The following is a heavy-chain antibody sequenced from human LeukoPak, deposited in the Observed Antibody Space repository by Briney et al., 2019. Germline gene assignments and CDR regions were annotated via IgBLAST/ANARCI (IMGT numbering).Heavy chain of an antibody. D-gene: IGHD4-17*01. CDR3: ARVTTSVTFYYYYYYMDV. V-gene: IGHV3-20*04. CDR1: GFTFDDYG. CDR2: ISWNGGNT. J-gene: IGHJ6*03. Sequence: PGGSLRLSCAASGFTFDDYGMIWVRQAPGKGLEWVSGISWNGGNTGYADSVKGRFTISRDNTKNSLYLQMNSLRAEDTALYYCARVTTSVTFYYYYYYMDVWGKGTTVTVSS.